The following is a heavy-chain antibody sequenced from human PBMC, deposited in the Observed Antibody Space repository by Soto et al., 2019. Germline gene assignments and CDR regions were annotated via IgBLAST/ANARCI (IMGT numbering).Heavy chain of an antibody. J-gene: IGHJ6*02. CDR3: ARGHSTDCSNGVCSFFYNHEMDV. CDR1: GYSFSDYH. CDR2: INPKSGGT. D-gene: IGHD2-8*01. Sequence: ASVKVSCKASGYSFSDYHIHWVRQAPGQGLEWLGRINPKSGGTSSAQRFQGWVTMTRDTSISTAYMELTRLRSDDTAVYFCARGHSTDCSNGVCSFFYNHEMDVWGQGTTVTVSS. V-gene: IGHV1-2*04.